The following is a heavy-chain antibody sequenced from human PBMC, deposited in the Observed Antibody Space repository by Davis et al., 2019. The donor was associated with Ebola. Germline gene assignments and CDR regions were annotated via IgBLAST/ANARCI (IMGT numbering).Heavy chain of an antibody. V-gene: IGHV3-21*04. D-gene: IGHD3-22*01. CDR3: ARDNSYYDSSGYCDY. Sequence: GESLKISCAASGFTFSSYSMNWVRQAPGKGLEWVSSISSSSSYIYYADSVKGRITISRDNAKNSLYLQMNSLRAEDTAVYYCARDNSYYDSSGYCDYWGQGTLVTVSS. CDR2: ISSSSSYI. CDR1: GFTFSSYS. J-gene: IGHJ4*02.